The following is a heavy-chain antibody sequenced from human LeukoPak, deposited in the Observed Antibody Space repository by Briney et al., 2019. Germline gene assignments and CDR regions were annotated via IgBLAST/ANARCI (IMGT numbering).Heavy chain of an antibody. J-gene: IGHJ4*02. CDR1: GFTISTYR. Sequence: GGSLRLSCAASGFTISTYRMSWVRQAPGKGLEWEANIKQDGSEKHYVDSVKGRFTISRDNAKNSLYLQMNSLRAEDTAVYYCARLREIPVFGVVTKSASYFDYWGQGTLVTVSS. CDR3: ARLREIPVFGVVTKSASYFDY. CDR2: IKQDGSEK. V-gene: IGHV3-7*01. D-gene: IGHD3-3*01.